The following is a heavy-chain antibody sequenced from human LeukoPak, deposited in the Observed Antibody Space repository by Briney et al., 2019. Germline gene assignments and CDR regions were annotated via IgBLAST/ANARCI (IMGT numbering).Heavy chain of an antibody. V-gene: IGHV4-39*01. CDR2: IYYSGST. D-gene: IGHD6-19*01. J-gene: IGHJ5*02. CDR3: ATNLIHSSAWYDWFDP. Sequence: SGTLSLTCTVSGGSISSSSYYWGWISQPPGKGLEWIGSIYYSGSTYYNPSLKSRVTISVDTSKNQFSLKLSSVTAADTAVYYCATNLIHSSAWYDWFDPWGQGTLVTVSS. CDR1: GGSISSSSYY.